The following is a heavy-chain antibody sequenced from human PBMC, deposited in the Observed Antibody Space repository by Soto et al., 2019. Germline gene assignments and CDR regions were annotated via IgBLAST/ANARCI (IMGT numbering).Heavy chain of an antibody. CDR3: ARGQTGGGWGYYFDY. Sequence: QVQLVQSGAEVKKPGSSVKVSCKASGGTFSSYAIDWVRQAPGQGLEWMGGIIPIFGTADYEQKCQGRVTITADESTSTAYMELSSLRSEDTAVYYCARGQTGGGWGYYFDYWGQGTLVTVSS. CDR2: IIPIFGTA. V-gene: IGHV1-69*12. D-gene: IGHD3-16*01. J-gene: IGHJ4*02. CDR1: GGTFSSYA.